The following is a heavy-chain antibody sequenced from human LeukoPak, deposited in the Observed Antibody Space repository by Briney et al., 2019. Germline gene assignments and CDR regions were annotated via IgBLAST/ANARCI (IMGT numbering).Heavy chain of an antibody. CDR2: ISYDGSNK. Sequence: GGSLRLSCAASGFTFSSYGMHWVRQAPGKGLEWVAVISYDGSNKYYADSVKGRFTISRDNSKNTLYPQMNSLRAEDTAVYYCARWYYYDSSGFLYWGQGTLVTVSS. J-gene: IGHJ4*02. D-gene: IGHD3-22*01. CDR1: GFTFSSYG. V-gene: IGHV3-30*03. CDR3: ARWYYYDSSGFLY.